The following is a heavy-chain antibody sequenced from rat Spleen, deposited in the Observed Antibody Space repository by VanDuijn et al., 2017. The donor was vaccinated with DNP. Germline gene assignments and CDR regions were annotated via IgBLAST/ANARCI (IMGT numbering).Heavy chain of an antibody. Sequence: EVQLQESGPGLVKPSQSLSLTCSVSGYSITRNYWGWIRKFPGNKMEWMGYISYSGSTGYNPSLKSRISITRDTSKNQFFLQLNSITTEDTATYYCARGRNYGGYNYYWYFDFWGPGTMVTVSS. CDR2: ISYSGST. D-gene: IGHD1-11*01. J-gene: IGHJ1*01. CDR1: GYSITRNY. CDR3: ARGRNYGGYNYYWYFDF. V-gene: IGHV3-1*01.